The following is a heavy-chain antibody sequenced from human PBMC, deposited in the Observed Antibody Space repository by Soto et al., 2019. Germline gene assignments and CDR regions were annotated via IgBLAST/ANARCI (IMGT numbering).Heavy chain of an antibody. J-gene: IGHJ6*02. Sequence: PGGSLRLSCAASGFTFRSYAMSWVRQAPGKGLEWVSAISGSGGSTYYADSVKGRFTISRDNSKNTLYLQMNSLRAEDTAVYYCAKDQSTTLECQIIIMVYGMDVWGQATTVTGSS. CDR3: AKDQSTTLECQIIIMVYGMDV. D-gene: IGHD3-10*01. V-gene: IGHV3-23*01. CDR2: ISGSGGST. CDR1: GFTFRSYA.